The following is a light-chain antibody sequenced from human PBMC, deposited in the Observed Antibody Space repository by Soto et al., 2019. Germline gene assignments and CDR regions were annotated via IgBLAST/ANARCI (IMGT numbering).Light chain of an antibody. CDR3: QQYKRYSPYT. J-gene: IGKJ2*01. CDR2: QAS. V-gene: IGKV1-5*03. CDR1: QDISRS. Sequence: DIQMTPSPSTLSASVGARVTVTCRTSQDISRSLAWYQQKPGQAPKLLMYQASNLEREVPSRFSCSGSGTEFTLTISSLQPDDFATYCCQQYKRYSPYTFGQGTKLEI.